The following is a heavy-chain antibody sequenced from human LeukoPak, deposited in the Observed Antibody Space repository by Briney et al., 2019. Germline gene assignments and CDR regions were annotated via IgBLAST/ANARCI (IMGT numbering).Heavy chain of an antibody. CDR2: IYYSGST. J-gene: IGHJ6*02. CDR1: GGSISSSSYY. Sequence: SETLSLTCTVSGGSISSSSYYWGWIRQPPGKGLEWIGSIYYSGSTYYNPSLKSRVTISVDTSKNQFSLKLNSVTAADTAVYFCARGGCSGGSCYLYYYYAMDVWGQGTTVTVSS. CDR3: ARGGCSGGSCYLYYYYAMDV. V-gene: IGHV4-39*07. D-gene: IGHD2-15*01.